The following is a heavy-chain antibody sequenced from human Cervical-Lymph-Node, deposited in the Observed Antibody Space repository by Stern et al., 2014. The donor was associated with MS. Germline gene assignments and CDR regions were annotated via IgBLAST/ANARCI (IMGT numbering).Heavy chain of an antibody. CDR3: AKNTMGIAVAGLFDY. Sequence: VQLVESGGGVIQPGRSLRLSCEASGFTFDSYGVHWVRQPPGKGLEWVAVISYDGSHRYYADSVKGRFTISRDSSKNTVHLQMNSMRADDTALYYCAKNTMGIAVAGLFDYWGQGILVTVSS. J-gene: IGHJ4*02. D-gene: IGHD6-19*01. CDR1: GFTFDSYG. V-gene: IGHV3-30*18. CDR2: ISYDGSHR.